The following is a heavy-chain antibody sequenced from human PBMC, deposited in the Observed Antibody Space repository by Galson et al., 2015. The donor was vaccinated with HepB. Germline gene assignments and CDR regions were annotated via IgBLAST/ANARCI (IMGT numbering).Heavy chain of an antibody. CDR2: ISYDGSNK. J-gene: IGHJ4*02. CDR1: GFTFSSYG. Sequence: SLRLSCAASGFTFSSYGMHWVRQAPGKGLEWVAVISYDGSNKYYADSVKGRFTISRDNSKNTLYLQMNSLRAEDTAVYYCAKDLPDRDDYWGQGTLVTVSS. CDR3: AKDLPDRDDY. V-gene: IGHV3-30*18. D-gene: IGHD1-14*01.